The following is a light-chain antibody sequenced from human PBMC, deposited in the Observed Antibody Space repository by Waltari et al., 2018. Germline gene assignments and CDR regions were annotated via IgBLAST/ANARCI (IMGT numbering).Light chain of an antibody. J-gene: IGLJ3*02. CDR1: SPHLGAGYD. CDR3: QSYDSSLSGSWV. Sequence: QSVLTQPPSVSGAPGQRVTISCTGSSPHLGAGYDVPWYQQLPGTAPNLLIYGNSNRPSGVPDRFSGSKSGTSASLAITGLQAEDEADYYCQSYDSSLSGSWVFGGGTKLTVL. V-gene: IGLV1-40*01. CDR2: GNS.